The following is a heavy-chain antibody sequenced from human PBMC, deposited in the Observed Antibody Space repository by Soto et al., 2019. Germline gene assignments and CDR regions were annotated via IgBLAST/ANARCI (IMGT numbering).Heavy chain of an antibody. Sequence: QVQLVESGGGVVQPGRSLRLSCAASGFTFSSYGMHWVRQAPGKGLEWVAVISYDGSNKYYADSVKGRFTIARDNSKNTLYLQMSRLRAEETAVYYCVKDGSSGWPYYYGLDVWGQGTSVTVSS. J-gene: IGHJ6*02. CDR2: ISYDGSNK. CDR3: VKDGSSGWPYYYGLDV. CDR1: GFTFSSYG. V-gene: IGHV3-30*18. D-gene: IGHD6-19*01.